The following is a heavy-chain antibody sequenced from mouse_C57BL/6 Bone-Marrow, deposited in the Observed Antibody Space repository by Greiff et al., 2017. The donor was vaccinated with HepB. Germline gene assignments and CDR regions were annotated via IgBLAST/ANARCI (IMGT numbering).Heavy chain of an antibody. V-gene: IGHV5-12*01. Sequence: EVQLVESGGGLVQPGGSLKLSCAASGFTFSDYYMYWVRQTPEKRLEWVAYISNGGGSTYYPDTVKGRFTISRDNAKNTLYLQMSRLTSEDTAMYYCARPVITTVVAPEGYAMDYWGQGTSVTVSS. CDR2: ISNGGGST. CDR3: ARPVITTVVAPEGYAMDY. CDR1: GFTFSDYY. J-gene: IGHJ4*01. D-gene: IGHD1-1*01.